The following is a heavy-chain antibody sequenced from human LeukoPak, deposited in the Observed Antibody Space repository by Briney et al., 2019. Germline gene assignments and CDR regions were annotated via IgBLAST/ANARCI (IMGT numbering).Heavy chain of an antibody. J-gene: IGHJ4*02. V-gene: IGHV1-46*01. CDR3: ARDGDRQSQQWLASPSVH. CDR1: GGTFSSYA. Sequence: ASVKVSCKASGGTFSSYAISWVRQAPGQGLEWMGIINPSGGGTTLAQKFQGRVTVTRDTSTDTVYMELSRLTSEDTAVYYCARDGDRQSQQWLASPSVHWGQGALVTVSS. D-gene: IGHD6-19*01. CDR2: INPSGGGT.